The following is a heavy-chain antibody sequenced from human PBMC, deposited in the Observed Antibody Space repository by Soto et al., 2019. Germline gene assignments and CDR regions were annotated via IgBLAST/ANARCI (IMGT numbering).Heavy chain of an antibody. V-gene: IGHV3-23*01. Sequence: EVQLLESGGGLVQPGGSLRLSCAASGFTFSSYAMSWVRQAPGKGLEWVSAISGSGGSTYYADSVKGRFTISRDNSKNTLYLQMNSLRAEDTAVYYCAKGWLPLGATMVRGVSAWPYYFDYWGQGTLVTVSS. CDR3: AKGWLPLGATMVRGVSAWPYYFDY. J-gene: IGHJ4*02. CDR2: ISGSGGST. CDR1: GFTFSSYA. D-gene: IGHD3-10*01.